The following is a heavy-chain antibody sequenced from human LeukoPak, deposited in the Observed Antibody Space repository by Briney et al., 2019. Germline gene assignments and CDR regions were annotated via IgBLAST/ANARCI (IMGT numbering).Heavy chain of an antibody. D-gene: IGHD4-17*01. Sequence: SETLSLTCTVSGGFISSYYWSWIRQPPGKGLEWIGYIYYSGSTNYNPSLKSRVTISVDTSKNQFSLKLSSVTAADTAVYYCAREGYDYGDYGREGAFDIWGQGTMVTVSS. CDR1: GGFISSYY. J-gene: IGHJ3*02. V-gene: IGHV4-59*01. CDR3: AREGYDYGDYGREGAFDI. CDR2: IYYSGST.